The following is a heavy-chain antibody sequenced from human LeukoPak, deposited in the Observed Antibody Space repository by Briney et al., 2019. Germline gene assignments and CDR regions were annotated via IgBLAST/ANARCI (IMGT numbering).Heavy chain of an antibody. J-gene: IGHJ1*01. V-gene: IGHV1-8*02. Sequence: ASVKVSCKASGYTFTGYYMHWVRQAPGQGLEWMGRINPNSGNTGYAQKFQGRVTMTRNTSISTAYMELSSLRSEDTAVYYCARVRQLAERSFQHWGQGTLVTVSS. D-gene: IGHD5-24*01. CDR1: GYTFTGYY. CDR2: INPNSGNT. CDR3: ARVRQLAERSFQH.